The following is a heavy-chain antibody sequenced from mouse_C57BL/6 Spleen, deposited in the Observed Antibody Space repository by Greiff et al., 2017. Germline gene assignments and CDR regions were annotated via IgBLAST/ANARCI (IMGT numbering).Heavy chain of an antibody. CDR2: IYPGDGDT. Sequence: VQLQQSGPELVKPGASVKISCKASGYAFSSSWMNWVKQRPGKGLEWIGRIYPGDGDTNYTGKFKGKATLTADKSSSTAYMQLSSLTSEDSAVSFCARPLSDCDYAMDYWGQGTSVTVSS. D-gene: IGHD2-4*01. CDR3: ARPLSDCDYAMDY. J-gene: IGHJ4*01. V-gene: IGHV1-82*01. CDR1: GYAFSSSW.